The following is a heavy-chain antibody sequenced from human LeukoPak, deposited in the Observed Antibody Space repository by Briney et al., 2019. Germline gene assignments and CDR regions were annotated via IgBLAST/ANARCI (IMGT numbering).Heavy chain of an antibody. CDR2: IYSGGST. V-gene: IGHV3-66*01. CDR3: ARYGYGGFFAY. Sequence: GGSLRLSCAASGFTVSSNYMSWVRQAPGKGLEWVSVIYSGGSTYYADSVKGRFTISRDNSKNTLYLQMNSLRAEDTDGYYCARYGYGGFFAYWGQGTLVTVSS. D-gene: IGHD5-18*01. CDR1: GFTVSSNY. J-gene: IGHJ4*02.